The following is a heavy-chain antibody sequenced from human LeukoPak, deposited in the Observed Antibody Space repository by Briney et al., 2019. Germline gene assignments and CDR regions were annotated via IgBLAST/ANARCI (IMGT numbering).Heavy chain of an antibody. V-gene: IGHV4-30-4*01. CDR1: GGSISSGDYY. J-gene: IGHJ4*02. CDR3: ARAPSGGEQQLASYYFDY. Sequence: SQTLSLTCTVSGGSISSGDYYWSWIRQPPGKGLEWIGYIYYSGSTYYNPSHKSRVTISVDTSKNQFSLKLSSVTAADTAVYYCARAPSGGEQQLASYYFDYWGQGTLVTVSS. D-gene: IGHD6-13*01. CDR2: IYYSGST.